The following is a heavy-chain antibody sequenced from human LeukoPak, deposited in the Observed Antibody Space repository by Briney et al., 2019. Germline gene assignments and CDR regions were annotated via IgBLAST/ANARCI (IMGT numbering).Heavy chain of an antibody. D-gene: IGHD6-19*01. CDR2: INSDGSST. CDR1: GFTFSSYW. V-gene: IGHV3-74*01. J-gene: IGHJ4*02. CDR3: ARDPLDGYSSGWYYLDY. Sequence: GGSLRLYCAASGFTFSSYWMHWVRQATGKGLVWVSRINSDGSSTSYADSVKGRFTISRDNAKNTLYLQMNSLRAEDTAVYYCARDPLDGYSSGWYYLDYWGQGTLVTVSS.